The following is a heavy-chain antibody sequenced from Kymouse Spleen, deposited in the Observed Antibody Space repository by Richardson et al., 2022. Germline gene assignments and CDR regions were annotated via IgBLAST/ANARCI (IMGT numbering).Heavy chain of an antibody. J-gene: IGHJ4*02. V-gene: IGHV4-39*01. D-gene: IGHD3-10*01. CDR2: IYYSGST. CDR3: ARRGVIPFFDY. CDR1: GGSISSSSYY. Sequence: QLQLQESGPGLVKPSETLSLTCTVSGGSISSSSYYWGWIRQPPGKGLEWIGSIYYSGSTYYNPSLKSRVTISVDTSKNQFSLKLSSVTAADTAVYYCARRGVIPFFDYWGQGTLVTVSS.